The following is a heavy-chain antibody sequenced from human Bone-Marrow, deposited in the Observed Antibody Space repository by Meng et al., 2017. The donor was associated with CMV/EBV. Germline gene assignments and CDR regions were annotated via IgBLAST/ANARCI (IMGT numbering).Heavy chain of an antibody. D-gene: IGHD3-22*01. Sequence: APLQQPAPGPVKPSQTLPHTCPVHGGLISSGDYYWSWIRQLPGKGLEWIGYIYYSGSTYYNPSLKSRVTISVDTSKNQFSLQLRSVTAADTAVYYCARWAYYYDSSGLDYWGQGTLVTVSS. CDR1: GGLISSGDYY. J-gene: IGHJ4*02. V-gene: IGHV4-30-4*08. CDR3: ARWAYYYDSSGLDY. CDR2: IYYSGST.